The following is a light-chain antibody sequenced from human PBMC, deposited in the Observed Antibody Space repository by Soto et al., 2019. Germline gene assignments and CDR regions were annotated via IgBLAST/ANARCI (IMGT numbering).Light chain of an antibody. CDR2: LGS. V-gene: IGKV2-28*01. CDR3: MQARQSSLT. Sequence: DIVMTQSPLSLPVTPGAPASISCRSSQSILHSNGYNYLDWYLQKPGQYPQLLFYLGSNPASGVPDRFSGSGSGTDFTLKISRVEAEYVGVYYCMQARQSSLTFGGGTKVEIK. J-gene: IGKJ4*01. CDR1: QSILHSNGYNY.